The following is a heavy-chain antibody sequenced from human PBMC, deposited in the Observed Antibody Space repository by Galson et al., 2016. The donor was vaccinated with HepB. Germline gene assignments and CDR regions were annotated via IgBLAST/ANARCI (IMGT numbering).Heavy chain of an antibody. CDR3: TKDSWTAAKYFHH. J-gene: IGHJ1*01. D-gene: IGHD3/OR15-3a*01. CDR1: GFTFDEYA. CDR2: INWNSGSI. V-gene: IGHV3-9*01. Sequence: SLRLSCAASGFTFDEYAMHWVRQAPGKGLEWVPGINWNSGSITYADSVKGRFTISRDNAKNSLYLQMNSLRPEDTALYYCTKDSWTAAKYFHHRGQGTLVTVSS.